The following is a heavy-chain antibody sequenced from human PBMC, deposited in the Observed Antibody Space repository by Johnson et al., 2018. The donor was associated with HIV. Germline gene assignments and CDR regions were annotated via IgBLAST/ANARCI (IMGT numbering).Heavy chain of an antibody. CDR2: ISTNGGRT. D-gene: IGHD6-13*01. Sequence: VQLVESGGGVVQPGRSLRLSCAASGFTFSSYTMHWVRQAPGKGLEYVSSISTNGGRTHYANSVKGRFTISRDNSKNTLYLQMGSLRAEDTAVYYCARGLAADAFDIWGQGTMVTVSS. J-gene: IGHJ3*02. CDR1: GFTFSSYT. CDR3: ARGLAADAFDI. V-gene: IGHV3-64*01.